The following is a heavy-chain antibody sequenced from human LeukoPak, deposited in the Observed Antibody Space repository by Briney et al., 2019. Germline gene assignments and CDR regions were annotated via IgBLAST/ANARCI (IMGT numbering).Heavy chain of an antibody. CDR2: ISSLSGTI. D-gene: IGHD3-10*01. Sequence: GGSLRLSCAASGFTFSSYSMNWVRQAPGEGLEWVSYISSLSGTIYYADSVKGRFTISRDNAKNSLYLQMDSLRAEDTAVYFCASSITLIRGVIIAAYDDFDYWGQGTLVTVSS. J-gene: IGHJ4*02. V-gene: IGHV3-48*01. CDR3: ASSITLIRGVIIAAYDDFDY. CDR1: GFTFSSYS.